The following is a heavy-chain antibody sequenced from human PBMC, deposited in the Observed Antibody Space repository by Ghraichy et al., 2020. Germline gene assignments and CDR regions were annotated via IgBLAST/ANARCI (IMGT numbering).Heavy chain of an antibody. CDR3: AKESDAFAI. CDR1: GFTFRGYY. Sequence: GGSLRLSCAASGFTFRGYYMHWVRQAPGKGLEWVTVISTDGRDKYYADSVKGRFTVSRDNSKNTLFLQMNSLRVEDTAVYYCAKESDAFAIWGQGTMVTVPS. CDR2: ISTDGRDK. V-gene: IGHV3-30*18. J-gene: IGHJ3*02.